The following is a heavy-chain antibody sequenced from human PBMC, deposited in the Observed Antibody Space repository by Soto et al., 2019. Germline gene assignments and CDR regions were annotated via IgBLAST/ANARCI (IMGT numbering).Heavy chain of an antibody. CDR3: ARGMFPHIAATGDNSFAP. CDR2: INSDGIST. CDR1: GFTFSNYW. Sequence: EVQLVESGGGLVQPGGSLRLSCAASGFTFSNYWMHWVRQVPGKGLLWVSRINSDGISTNYADSVKGRFTISRDNAKNTRYLQRNSLRAEDTLGYSCARGMFPHIAATGDNSFAPWGQGTRVTVSS. D-gene: IGHD3-10*02. V-gene: IGHV3-74*01. J-gene: IGHJ5*02.